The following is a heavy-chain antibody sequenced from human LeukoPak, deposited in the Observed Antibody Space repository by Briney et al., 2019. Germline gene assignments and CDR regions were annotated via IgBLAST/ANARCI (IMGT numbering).Heavy chain of an antibody. CDR3: ARGRLGIMD. CDR1: GGSFSGYY. Sequence: SETLSLTCAVYGGSFSGYYWSWISQPPGRVMEWIGEINHSGSTNYNPSLKSRVTISVDTSKNQFSLKLSSVTAADTAVYYCARGRLGIMDWGQGTLVTVSS. J-gene: IGHJ4*02. CDR2: INHSGST. V-gene: IGHV4-34*01. D-gene: IGHD6-19*01.